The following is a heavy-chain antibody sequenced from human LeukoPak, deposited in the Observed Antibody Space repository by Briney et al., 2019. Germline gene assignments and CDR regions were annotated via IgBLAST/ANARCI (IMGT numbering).Heavy chain of an antibody. D-gene: IGHD6-13*01. Sequence: ASVKVSCKASGYTSTRSALTWVRQAPGQGLEWMGWINTNTGNPTYAQGFTGRFVFSLDTSISTAYLQISSLKAADTAVCFCASQYSSSWSSYYYYGMDVWGQGTTVTVSS. V-gene: IGHV7-4-1*02. CDR1: GYTSTRSA. CDR2: INTNTGNP. CDR3: ASQYSSSWSSYYYYGMDV. J-gene: IGHJ6*02.